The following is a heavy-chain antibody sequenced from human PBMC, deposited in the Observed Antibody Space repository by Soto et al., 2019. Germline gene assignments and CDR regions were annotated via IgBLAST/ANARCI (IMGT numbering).Heavy chain of an antibody. CDR3: ARRGSGSYYDY. J-gene: IGHJ4*02. CDR1: GFTFSSYA. CDR2: ISGSGGST. D-gene: IGHD1-26*01. V-gene: IGHV3-23*01. Sequence: EVQELESGGGLVQPGGSLRLSCAASGFTFSSYAMRWVRQAPGKGLEWVSAISGSGGSTYYADSVKGRFTISRDNSKNTLYLQMNSLRAEDTAVYYCARRGSGSYYDYWGQGTLVTVSS.